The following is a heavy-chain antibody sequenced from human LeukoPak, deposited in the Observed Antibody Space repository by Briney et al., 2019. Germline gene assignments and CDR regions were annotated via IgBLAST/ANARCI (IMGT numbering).Heavy chain of an antibody. CDR1: GFTFSSYE. D-gene: IGHD3-22*01. J-gene: IGHJ4*02. CDR3: AKGITTMIQPFDY. CDR2: IDSSGSNI. V-gene: IGHV3-48*03. Sequence: GGSLRLSCAASGFTFSSYEMNWVRQAPGKGLEWVSYIDSSGSNIHYADSVKGRFTISRDNAKNSLYLQMNSLRAEDTAVYYCAKGITTMIQPFDYWGQGTLVTVSS.